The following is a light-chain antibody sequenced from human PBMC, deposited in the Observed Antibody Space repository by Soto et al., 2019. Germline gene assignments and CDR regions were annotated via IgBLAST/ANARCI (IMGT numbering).Light chain of an antibody. CDR1: QSVSGN. Sequence: EIVMTQSPSTLSVSPGERATLSCRASQSVSGNLAWYQQKPGQAPRLLIYGASTRATGIPARFSGSGSGIEFTLTISSLQSEDFAVYYCQQYNNWPPWTFGQGTKVDIK. V-gene: IGKV3-15*01. CDR2: GAS. CDR3: QQYNNWPPWT. J-gene: IGKJ1*01.